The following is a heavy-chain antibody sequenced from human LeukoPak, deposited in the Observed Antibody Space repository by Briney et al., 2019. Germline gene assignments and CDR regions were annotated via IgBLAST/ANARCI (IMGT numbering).Heavy chain of an antibody. CDR1: GGSISSYY. V-gene: IGHV4-59*01. CDR2: IYYSGST. D-gene: IGHD6-13*01. J-gene: IGHJ4*02. Sequence: PSETLSLTCTVSGGSISSYYWSWIRQPPGKGLEWIGYIYYSGSTNYNPSLKSRVTISVDTSKNQFSLKLSSVTAADTAVYYCARARVAAAGLFDYWGRGTLVTVSS. CDR3: ARARVAAAGLFDY.